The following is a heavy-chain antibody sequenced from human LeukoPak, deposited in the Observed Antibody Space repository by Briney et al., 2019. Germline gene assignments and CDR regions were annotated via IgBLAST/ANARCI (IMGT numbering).Heavy chain of an antibody. V-gene: IGHV3-74*01. J-gene: IGHJ4*02. CDR3: VRALGYDSSGYWQKYFDT. Sequence: VGSLRLSCATSVFTFTTFWMHGVRPAPGRGLVWVSRINHDGSSTNYADSVRGRFTISRDNARNTVYLQMNSLRAEDTAGNYCVRALGYDSSGYWQKYFDTWGQGTLVTVSS. CDR1: VFTFTTFW. D-gene: IGHD3-22*01. CDR2: INHDGSST.